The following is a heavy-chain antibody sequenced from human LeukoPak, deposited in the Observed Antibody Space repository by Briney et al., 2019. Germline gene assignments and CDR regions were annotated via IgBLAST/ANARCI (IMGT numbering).Heavy chain of an antibody. J-gene: IGHJ4*02. CDR1: GFTFSSYG. V-gene: IGHV3-30*02. CDR2: IRYDGSNK. D-gene: IGHD3-10*01. CDR3: AKDLGLWFGELPNPFDY. Sequence: GGSLRLSCAASGFTFSSYGMHWVRQAPGKGLEGVAFIRYDGSNKYYADSVKGRFTISKDNSRHTLYLQMNSLRAEDTAVYYCAKDLGLWFGELPNPFDYWGQGTLVTVSS.